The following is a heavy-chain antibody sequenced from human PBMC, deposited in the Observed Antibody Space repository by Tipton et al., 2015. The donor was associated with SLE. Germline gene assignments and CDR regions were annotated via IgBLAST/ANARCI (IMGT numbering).Heavy chain of an antibody. CDR1: GGSFTGYS. J-gene: IGHJ4*02. CDR3: ARHLGSGRYYMTFDY. V-gene: IGHV4-34*01. D-gene: IGHD1-26*01. CDR2: IGHSGTP. Sequence: TLSLTCAVSGGSFTGYSWNWIRQSPGKGLEWIGAIGHSGTPNYNPSLKSQVTISVDTSKNQFSLKLTSVTAADTAIYYCARHLGSGRYYMTFDYWGQGALVTVSS.